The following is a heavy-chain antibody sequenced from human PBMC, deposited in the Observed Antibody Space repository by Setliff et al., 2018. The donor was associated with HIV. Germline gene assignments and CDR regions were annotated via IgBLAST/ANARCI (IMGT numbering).Heavy chain of an antibody. CDR1: GGSFSGYY. D-gene: IGHD2-15*01. CDR2: IYYSGST. V-gene: IGHV4-34*01. Sequence: PSETLSLTCAVYGGSFSGYYWSWIRQPPGKGLEWIGIIYYSGSTYYKPSLKSRVTISVDTSKNQFSLKLNSVTAADTAMYYCARVVDADYLDYWGQGTPVTVSS. J-gene: IGHJ4*02. CDR3: ARVVDADYLDY.